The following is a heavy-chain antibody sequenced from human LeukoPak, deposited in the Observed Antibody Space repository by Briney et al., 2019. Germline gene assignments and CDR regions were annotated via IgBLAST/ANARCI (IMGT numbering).Heavy chain of an antibody. V-gene: IGHV1-18*01. J-gene: IGHJ4*02. CDR3: ARDDLAAAGTSRTY. CDR1: GYTFTSYG. D-gene: IGHD6-13*01. CDR2: TSAHNGNT. Sequence: ASVKVSCKASGYTFTSYGISWVRQAPGQGLEWMGWTSAHNGNTNYAQKLQGRVTMTTDTSTSTAYMELRSLRSDDTAVYYCARDDLAAAGTSRTYWGQGTLVTVSS.